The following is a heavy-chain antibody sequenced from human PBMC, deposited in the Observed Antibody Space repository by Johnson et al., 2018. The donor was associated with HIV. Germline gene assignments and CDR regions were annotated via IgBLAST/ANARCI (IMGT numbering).Heavy chain of an antibody. J-gene: IGHJ3*02. CDR2: LYSGGTT. CDR1: GFTVSSNY. V-gene: IGHV3-66*01. D-gene: IGHD5-18*01. Sequence: VQLVESGGGLVQPGGSLRLSCAAYGFTVSSNYMTWVRQAPGKGLEWVSILYSGGTTYYADSLKGRFIISRDNSKNTLYLQVNSLRAEDTAVYYCARDRSWIQLWFDAFDIWGQGTMVTVSS. CDR3: ARDRSWIQLWFDAFDI.